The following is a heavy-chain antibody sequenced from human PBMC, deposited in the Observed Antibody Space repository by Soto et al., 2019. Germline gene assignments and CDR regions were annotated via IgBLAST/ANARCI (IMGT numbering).Heavy chain of an antibody. D-gene: IGHD2-21*02. Sequence: PSETLSLTCTVSRGYVNTFHWSWVRQPAGKGLEWIGRIFPNGNTDYSPSLKSRVTLSVDTSKNQISLNLTSVTAADMAVYYCTSRPSGMTYHAVFDFWGQGTLVTVSS. V-gene: IGHV4-4*07. J-gene: IGHJ4*02. CDR1: RGYVNTFH. CDR2: IFPNGNT. CDR3: TSRPSGMTYHAVFDF.